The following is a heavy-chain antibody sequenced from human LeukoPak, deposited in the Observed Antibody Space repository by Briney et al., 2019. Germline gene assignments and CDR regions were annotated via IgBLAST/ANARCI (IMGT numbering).Heavy chain of an antibody. J-gene: IGHJ3*02. Sequence: SQTPSLTCTVSGGSISSGSYYWSWIRQPAGKGLEWIGRIYTSGSTNYNPSLKSRVTISVDTSKNQFSLKLSSVTAADTAVYYCARASHYYDSSGYYVDAFDIWGQGTMVTVSS. CDR2: IYTSGST. V-gene: IGHV4-61*02. CDR1: GGSISSGSYY. CDR3: ARASHYYDSSGYYVDAFDI. D-gene: IGHD3-22*01.